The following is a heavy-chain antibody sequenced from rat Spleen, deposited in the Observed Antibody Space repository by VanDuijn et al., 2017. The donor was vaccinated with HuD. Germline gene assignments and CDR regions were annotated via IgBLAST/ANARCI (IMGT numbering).Heavy chain of an antibody. Sequence: EVQLVESGGGLVQPGRSLKLSCTASGLSFSNYDMAWVRQAPTKGLEWVAYISTGGGSTYYRDSVKGRFTISRDNAKSTLYLQMGSLRSEDTATYYCVNTYYGYWFGYWGQGTLVTVSS. D-gene: IGHD1-9*01. CDR1: GLSFSNYD. J-gene: IGHJ3*01. V-gene: IGHV5-25*01. CDR2: ISTGGGST. CDR3: VNTYYGYWFGY.